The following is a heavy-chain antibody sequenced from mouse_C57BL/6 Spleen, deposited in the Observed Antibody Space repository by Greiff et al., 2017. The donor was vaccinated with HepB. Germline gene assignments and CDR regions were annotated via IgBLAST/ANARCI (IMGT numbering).Heavy chain of an antibody. CDR2: IYPGDGDT. Sequence: VQLQQSGPELVKPGASVKISCKASGYAFSSSWMNWVKQRPGKGLEWIGRIYPGDGDTNYNGKFKGKATLTADKSSSTAYMQLSSLTSEDSEVYFCARSHYYGSSPWYFDVWGTGTTVTVSS. CDR3: ARSHYYGSSPWYFDV. J-gene: IGHJ1*03. CDR1: GYAFSSSW. D-gene: IGHD1-1*01. V-gene: IGHV1-82*01.